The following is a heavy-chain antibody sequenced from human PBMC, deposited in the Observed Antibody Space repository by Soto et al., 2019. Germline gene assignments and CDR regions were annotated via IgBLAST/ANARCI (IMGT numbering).Heavy chain of an antibody. D-gene: IGHD2-2*01. CDR1: GFTFSSYS. CDR3: ARAYCSSTSSYLEYGMAV. Sequence: PGGSLGLCCAASGFTFSSYSMNWVRQAPGKGLDWVSSISSSSSYIYYADSVKGRFTISRDNAKNSLYLQMNSLRAEDTAVYYCARAYCSSTSSYLEYGMAVWGPGNTFTVPS. V-gene: IGHV3-21*01. J-gene: IGHJ6*02. CDR2: ISSSSSYI.